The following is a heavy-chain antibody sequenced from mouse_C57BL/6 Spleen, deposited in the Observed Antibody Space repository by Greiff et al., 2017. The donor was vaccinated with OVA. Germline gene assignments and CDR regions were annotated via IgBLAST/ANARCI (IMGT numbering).Heavy chain of an antibody. CDR1: GYTFTDYE. J-gene: IGHJ4*01. CDR2: IDPETGGT. CDR3: TRDRLRYGSLPFYAMDY. D-gene: IGHD1-1*01. V-gene: IGHV1-15*01. Sequence: QVQLQQSGAELVRPGASVTLSCKASGYTFTDYEMHWVKQTPVHGLEWIGAIDPETGGTAYNQEFKGKAILTADKSSSTAYMELRSLTSEDSAVYYCTRDRLRYGSLPFYAMDYWGQGTSVTVSS.